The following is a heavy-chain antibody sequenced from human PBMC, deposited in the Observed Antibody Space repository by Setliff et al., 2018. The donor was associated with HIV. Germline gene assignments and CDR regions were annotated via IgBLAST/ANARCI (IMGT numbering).Heavy chain of an antibody. CDR2: INPSGGST. D-gene: IGHD4-17*01. J-gene: IGHJ4*02. Sequence: GASVKVSCKASGYTFTSYAMHWVRQAPGQGLEWMGIINPSGGSTSYAQKFQGRVTMTRDTSTSTVYMELSSLRSEDTAIYYCARSGREANLYGLYGVHYFDYWGQGTLVTVSS. CDR3: ARSGREANLYGLYGVHYFDY. CDR1: GYTFTSYA. V-gene: IGHV1-46*01.